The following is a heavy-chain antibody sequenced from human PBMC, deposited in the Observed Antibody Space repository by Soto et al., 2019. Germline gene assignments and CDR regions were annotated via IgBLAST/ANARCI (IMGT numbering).Heavy chain of an antibody. V-gene: IGHV3-53*01. Sequence: GGSLRLSCAASGFTVSSNYMSWVRQAPGKGLEWVSVIYSGGSTYYADSVKGRFTISRDNSKNTLYLQMNSLRAEDTAVYYCARFKGGYLAGFDYWGQGTLVTVSS. CDR1: GFTVSSNY. J-gene: IGHJ4*02. CDR2: IYSGGST. CDR3: ARFKGGYLAGFDY. D-gene: IGHD3-16*02.